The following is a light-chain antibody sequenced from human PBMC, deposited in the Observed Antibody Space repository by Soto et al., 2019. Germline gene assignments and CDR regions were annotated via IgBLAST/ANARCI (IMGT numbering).Light chain of an antibody. J-gene: IGKJ1*01. V-gene: IGKV1-5*01. CDR1: QSVRSW. CDR2: DAS. Sequence: DIQITQSPSTLSASVGDRVTITCRASQSVRSWLAWYQQKPGRAPKFLIYDASSLESGVPSRFSGGGSGTEFTLTINNLQPDDLATYICQQYKSYSTFGRGTKVDIK. CDR3: QQYKSYST.